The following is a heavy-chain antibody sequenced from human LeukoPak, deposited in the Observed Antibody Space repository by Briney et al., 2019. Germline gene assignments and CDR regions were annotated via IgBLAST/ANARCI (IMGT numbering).Heavy chain of an antibody. V-gene: IGHV1-2*02. CDR1: GYTFTGYY. D-gene: IGHD2/OR15-2a*01. CDR3: ARNVRGYFDY. Sequence: ASVTVSCKASGYTFTGYYMHWVRQAPGQGLEWMGWINPNSGGTNYAQKFQGRVTMARDTSISTAYMELSRLTSDDTAVYYCARNVRGYFDYWGQGTLVTVSS. CDR2: INPNSGGT. J-gene: IGHJ4*02.